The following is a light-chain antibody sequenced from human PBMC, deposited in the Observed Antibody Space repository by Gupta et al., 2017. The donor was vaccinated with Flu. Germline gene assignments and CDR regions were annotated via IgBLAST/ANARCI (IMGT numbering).Light chain of an antibody. Sequence: EIVLTQSPATLSLSPGETATLSCRASQSVNSYLAWYQQKPGRAPRLLIYDTSTRATGIPARFSGSGYGTDFTLTISSREPEDFAVYYCQQRSNWPPITFGQGTRLEIK. CDR2: DTS. CDR3: QQRSNWPPIT. V-gene: IGKV3-11*01. J-gene: IGKJ5*01. CDR1: QSVNSY.